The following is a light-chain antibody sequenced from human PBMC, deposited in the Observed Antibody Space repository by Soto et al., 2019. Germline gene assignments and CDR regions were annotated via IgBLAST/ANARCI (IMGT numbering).Light chain of an antibody. CDR1: QSVSSRY. CDR3: QQRSNWPPFT. J-gene: IGKJ5*01. V-gene: IGKV3D-20*02. CDR2: GAS. Sequence: EIVLTQSPGTLSLSPGDRATLSCRASQSVSSRYLAWYQQKPGQAPRLLISGASTRATGIPDRFSGSGSGTDFTLTISSLEPEDFAVYYCQQRSNWPPFTFGQGPRLEIK.